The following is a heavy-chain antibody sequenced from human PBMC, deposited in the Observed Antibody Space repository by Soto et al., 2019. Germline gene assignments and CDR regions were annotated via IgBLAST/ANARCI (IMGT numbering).Heavy chain of an antibody. V-gene: IGHV4-4*02. CDR1: GGSISSSNW. D-gene: IGHD5-18*01. J-gene: IGHJ4*02. CDR2: IYHSGST. Sequence: QVQLQESGPGLVKPSGTLSLTCAVSGGSISSSNWWSWVRQPPGKGLEWIGEIYHSGSTNYNPSPKSRVTISVDKSKHPFSLKLSSATAPATAVYSCARTPWDGYTGYSFASWGQGTLVTVSS. CDR3: ARTPWDGYTGYSFAS.